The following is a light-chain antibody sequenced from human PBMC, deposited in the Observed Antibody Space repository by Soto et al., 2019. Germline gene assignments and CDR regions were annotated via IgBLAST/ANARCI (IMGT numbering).Light chain of an antibody. CDR1: QSVNNN. CDR2: GAS. V-gene: IGKV3-15*01. CDR3: QQYNDFPRA. J-gene: IGKJ1*01. Sequence: EMVMTQAPATLYVSPGERATLSCRASQSVNNNLAWYQQRPGQVHRLLIYGASTRATGIPARFSGSGSGPEFTLTISGLQSEDFAVYCYQQYNDFPRAFGQGTKVEIK.